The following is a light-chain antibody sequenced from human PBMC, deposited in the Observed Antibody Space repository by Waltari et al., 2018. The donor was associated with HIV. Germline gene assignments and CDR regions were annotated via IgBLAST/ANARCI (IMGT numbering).Light chain of an antibody. Sequence: DVVMTQSPLSLPVTLGQPASISCRSSQSLVDSDGNTFLNWFQQRPGQSPRRLIYKVSNRGSGVPDRFSGSGSGTDFTLKISRVEAEDVGVYYCVLGIHWWTFGQGTKVEIK. J-gene: IGKJ1*01. CDR3: VLGIHWWT. V-gene: IGKV2-30*01. CDR2: KVS. CDR1: QSLVDSDGNTF.